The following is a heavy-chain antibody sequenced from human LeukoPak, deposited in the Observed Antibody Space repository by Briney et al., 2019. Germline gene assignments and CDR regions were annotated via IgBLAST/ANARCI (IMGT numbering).Heavy chain of an antibody. Sequence: SQTLSLTCTVSGGSISSGDYYWSWIRQPPGKGLEWIGYIYYSGSTYYNPSLKSRVTISVDTSKNQFSLKLSSVTAADTAVYYCASSPTVTTKDYFDYWGQGTLVTVSS. CDR1: GGSISSGDYY. J-gene: IGHJ4*02. V-gene: IGHV4-30-4*01. CDR2: IYYSGST. D-gene: IGHD4-17*01. CDR3: ASSPTVTTKDYFDY.